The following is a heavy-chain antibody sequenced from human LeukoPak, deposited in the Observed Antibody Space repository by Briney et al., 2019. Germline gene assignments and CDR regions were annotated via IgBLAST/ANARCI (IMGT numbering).Heavy chain of an antibody. V-gene: IGHV4-31*03. CDR3: ARSRYYDFWSGSRHYYFDY. D-gene: IGHD3-3*01. CDR1: GGSISSGGYY. J-gene: IGHJ4*02. CDR2: IYYSGST. Sequence: SQTLSLTCTVSGGSISSGGYYWSWIRQHPGKGLEWIGYIYYSGSTYYNPSLKSRVTISVDTSKNQFSLKLSSVTAADTAVYYCARSRYYDFWSGSRHYYFDYWGQGTLVTVSS.